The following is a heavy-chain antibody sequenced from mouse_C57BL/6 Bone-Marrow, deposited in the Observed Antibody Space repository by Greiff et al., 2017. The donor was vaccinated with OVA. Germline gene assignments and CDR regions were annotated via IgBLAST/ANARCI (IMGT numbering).Heavy chain of an antibody. J-gene: IGHJ3*01. D-gene: IGHD2-3*01. CDR2: IGPGSGST. CDR1: GYTFTDYY. V-gene: IGHV1-77*01. Sequence: VQLQQSGAELVKPGASVQISCKASGYTFTDYYINWVKQRPGQGLAWIGKIGPGSGSTYYHESFMVKAKLTADNASSTAYMQLSSLTSVYSAGECCARADGYYGCWFADWGQGTRVTVSA. CDR3: ARADGYYGCWFAD.